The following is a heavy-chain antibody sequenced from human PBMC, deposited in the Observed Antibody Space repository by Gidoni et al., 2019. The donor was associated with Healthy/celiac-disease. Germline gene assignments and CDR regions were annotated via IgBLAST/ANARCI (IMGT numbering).Heavy chain of an antibody. V-gene: IGHV1-69*06. CDR2: IIPIFGTA. J-gene: IGHJ4*02. CDR3: ARVVGVAGTDYFDY. D-gene: IGHD6-19*01. CDR1: GGTFSSYA. Sequence: QVQLVQSGAEGKKPGSSGKVSCKASGGTFSSYAISWVRQAPGQGLEWMGGIIPIFGTANYAQQFQGRVTITADKSTSTAYMELSSLRSEDTAVYYCARVVGVAGTDYFDYWGQGTLVTVSS.